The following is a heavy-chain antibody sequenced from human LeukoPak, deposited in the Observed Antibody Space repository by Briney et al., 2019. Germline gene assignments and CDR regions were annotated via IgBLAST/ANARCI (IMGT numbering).Heavy chain of an antibody. CDR1: GGSISSSSYY. CDR3: ASRSLRYCSGGNCDYYMDV. D-gene: IGHD2-15*01. V-gene: IGHV4-39*07. Sequence: PSQTLSLTCTVSGGSISSSSYYWGWIRQPPGKGLEWIGSIYYSGSTNYNPSLKSRVTISVDTSKNQFSLKLSSVTAADTAVYYCASRSLRYCSGGNCDYYMDVWGKGTTVTVSS. J-gene: IGHJ6*03. CDR2: IYYSGST.